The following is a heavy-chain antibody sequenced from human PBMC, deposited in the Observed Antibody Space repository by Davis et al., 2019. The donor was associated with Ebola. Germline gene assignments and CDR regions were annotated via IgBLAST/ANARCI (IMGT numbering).Heavy chain of an antibody. CDR2: IITIFGTA. CDR3: ARKGIAVAGYYYGMDV. D-gene: IGHD6-19*01. Sequence: AASVKVSCKASGYTFTNFYVHWVRQAPGQGLEWMGGIITIFGTANYAQKFQGRVTITADESTSTAYMEVSSLRSEDTAVYYCARKGIAVAGYYYGMDVWGQGTTVSVSS. V-gene: IGHV1-69*13. CDR1: GYTFTNFY. J-gene: IGHJ6*02.